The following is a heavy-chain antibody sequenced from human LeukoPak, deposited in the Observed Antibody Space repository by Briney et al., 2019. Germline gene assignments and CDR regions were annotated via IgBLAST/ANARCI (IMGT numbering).Heavy chain of an antibody. CDR1: GGSFSGYY. D-gene: IGHD6-13*01. CDR3: ARFGYIAASDY. J-gene: IGHJ4*02. V-gene: IGHV4-34*01. Sequence: MPSETLSLTCAVYGGSFSGYYWSWIRQPPGKGLEWIGEINHSGSTNYNPSLKSRVTISVDTSKNQFSLKLGTVTAADTAVYYCARFGYIAASDYWGQGTLVTVSS. CDR2: INHSGST.